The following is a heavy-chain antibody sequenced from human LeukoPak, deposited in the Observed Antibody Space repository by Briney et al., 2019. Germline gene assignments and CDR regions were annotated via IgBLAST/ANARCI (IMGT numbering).Heavy chain of an antibody. V-gene: IGHV3-23*01. J-gene: IGHJ5*02. CDR1: GFTFSSYA. Sequence: GGSLRLSCAASGFTFSSYAMSWVRQAPGKGLEWVSAISGSGGSTYYADSVKGRFTISRDNSKNTLYLQMNSLRVEDTAVYYCAKRRITCSGGSCYAAGEFDPWGQGTLVTVSS. CDR2: ISGSGGST. CDR3: AKRRITCSGGSCYAAGEFDP. D-gene: IGHD2-15*01.